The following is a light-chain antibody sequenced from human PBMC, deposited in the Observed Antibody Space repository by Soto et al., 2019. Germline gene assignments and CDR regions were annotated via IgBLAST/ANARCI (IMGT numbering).Light chain of an antibody. CDR1: QSISSW. CDR2: DAS. V-gene: IGKV1-5*01. CDR3: QQYNSYRT. J-gene: IGKJ1*01. Sequence: DIQMTQSPSTLSASVGDRVTITCRASQSISSWLAWYQQKPGKAPKLLIYDASSLESGVPSRFSGSGSGTDFTLTSSSLQPDDFATYYYQQYNSYRTFGQGTKVEIK.